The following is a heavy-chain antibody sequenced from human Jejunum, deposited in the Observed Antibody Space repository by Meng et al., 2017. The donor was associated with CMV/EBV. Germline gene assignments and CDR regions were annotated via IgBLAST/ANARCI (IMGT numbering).Heavy chain of an antibody. V-gene: IGHV1-18*01. D-gene: IGHD1-26*01. J-gene: IGHJ5*02. CDR1: GYTFFCYD. CDR2: ISTYNGKT. Sequence: QCQLVQSGAGVKKPWASVKFSYNVSGYTFFCYDITWVRQAPGQGLEWMGWISTYNGKTNFAQKLLGRVTMTTDTSTNTAYMELRSLRSYDTAIYYCARGIVGTTIDLWGRGTLVTVSS. CDR3: ARGIVGTTIDL.